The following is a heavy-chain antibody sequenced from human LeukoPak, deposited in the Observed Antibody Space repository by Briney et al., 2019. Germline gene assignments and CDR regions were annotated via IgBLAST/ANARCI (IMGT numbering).Heavy chain of an antibody. CDR3: TRVTVFEVPDYFDY. D-gene: IGHD3-3*01. V-gene: IGHV4-31*01. J-gene: IGHJ4*02. CDR1: GGSLSSGGYY. CDR2: LYDRGST. Sequence: SQTLSLTCTVSGGSLSSGGYYWSWIRHHPGKGLEWIGYLYDRGSTCYNPSFKSPLTISVDTSKNQFSLKLSSVAAADTAVYYCTRVTVFEVPDYFDYWGQGTRVTVSS.